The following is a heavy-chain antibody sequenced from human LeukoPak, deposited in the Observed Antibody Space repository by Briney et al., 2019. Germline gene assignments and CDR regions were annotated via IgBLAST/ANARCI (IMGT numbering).Heavy chain of an antibody. CDR3: AKDSGYSGTADAFDI. J-gene: IGHJ3*02. D-gene: IGHD5-12*01. CDR1: GFTFSSYA. Sequence: PGGSLRLSCAASGFTFSSYAMHWVRQAPGKGLEWVAVISYDGSNKYYADSAKGRFTISRDNSKNTLYLQMNSLRAEDTAVYYCAKDSGYSGTADAFDIWGQGTMVTVSS. V-gene: IGHV3-30-3*01. CDR2: ISYDGSNK.